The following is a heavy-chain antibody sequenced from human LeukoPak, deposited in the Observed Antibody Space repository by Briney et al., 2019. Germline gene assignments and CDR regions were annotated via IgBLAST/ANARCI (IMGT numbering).Heavy chain of an antibody. Sequence: GASVKVSCKASGYTFTSYGISWVRQAPGQGLEWMGWISAYNGNTNYAQKLQGRVTMTTDTSTSTAYMELRSLRSDDTAVYYCAGGLGYDRRSYYYYGMDVWGQGTTVTVSS. CDR2: ISAYNGNT. D-gene: IGHD5-12*01. V-gene: IGHV1-18*01. J-gene: IGHJ6*02. CDR1: GYTFTSYG. CDR3: AGGLGYDRRSYYYYGMDV.